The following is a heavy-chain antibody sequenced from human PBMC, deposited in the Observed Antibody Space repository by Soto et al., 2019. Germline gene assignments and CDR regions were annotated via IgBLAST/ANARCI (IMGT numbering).Heavy chain of an antibody. CDR1: GFIFSNYG. Sequence: QVQLVESGGGVVQPGRSLRLSCAASGFIFSNYGINWVRQAPGKGLEWLAVISYDGNDTYYADSVKGRFTISRDNSKNTLYLQMNSLRDEDTAVYYCAKDRTTFYWYFDLRGRGTLVTVSS. V-gene: IGHV3-30*18. CDR3: AKDRTTFYWYFDL. CDR2: ISYDGNDT. J-gene: IGHJ2*01. D-gene: IGHD1-7*01.